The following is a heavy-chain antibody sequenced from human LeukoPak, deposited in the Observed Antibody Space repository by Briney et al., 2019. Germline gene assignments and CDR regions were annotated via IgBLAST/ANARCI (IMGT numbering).Heavy chain of an antibody. J-gene: IGHJ6*02. CDR1: GFTFSSYG. CDR2: IWYVGSNE. Sequence: GRSLRLSCAASGFTFSSYGMDWVRQAPGKGLEWVAVIWYVGSNEYSADSVKGRFTISRDNSQNTLYLQMNSLRAEDTAVYYCARDVGLRLWFRDYYGLDVWGQGTTVTVSS. V-gene: IGHV3-33*01. CDR3: ARDVGLRLWFRDYYGLDV. D-gene: IGHD5-18*01.